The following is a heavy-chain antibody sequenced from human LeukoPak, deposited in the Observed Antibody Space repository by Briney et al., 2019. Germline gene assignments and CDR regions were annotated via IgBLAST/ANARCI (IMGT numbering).Heavy chain of an antibody. V-gene: IGHV4-34*01. CDR3: ARVPGGAAAGTTFDY. CDR1: GGSFSGCY. D-gene: IGHD6-13*01. J-gene: IGHJ4*02. CDR2: INHSGST. Sequence: SETLSLTCAVYGGSFSGCYWSWIRQPPGKGLEWIGEINHSGSTNYNPSLKSRVTISVDTSKNQFSLKLSSVTAADTAVYYCARVPGGAAAGTTFDYWGQGTLVTVSS.